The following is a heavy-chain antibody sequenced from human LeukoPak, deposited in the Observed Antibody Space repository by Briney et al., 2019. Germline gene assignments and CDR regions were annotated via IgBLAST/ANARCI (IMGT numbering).Heavy chain of an antibody. J-gene: IGHJ4*02. V-gene: IGHV1-2*02. CDR2: INPSSGDS. Sequence: GASVKVSCKASGYTFTGYYIHWVRQAPGQGLEWMAWINPSSGDSYGAPKFQGRVTMARDTSISTASMELRWLSSDDTAVYYCARSKPNPYDSSGALLLWGQGTLVTVSS. CDR3: ARSKPNPYDSSGALLL. CDR1: GYTFTGYY. D-gene: IGHD3-22*01.